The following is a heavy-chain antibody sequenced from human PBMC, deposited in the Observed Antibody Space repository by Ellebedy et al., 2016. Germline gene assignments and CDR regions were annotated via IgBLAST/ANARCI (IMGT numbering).Heavy chain of an antibody. D-gene: IGHD6-19*01. Sequence: GESLKISXAASGFTFSSYAMNWVRQAPGKGLDWVSTISASGGSTYYADSVKGRFTISRDNSKNTLYLQMNSLKTEDTAVYYCTTDDPQWLADWGQGTLVTVSS. CDR3: TTDDPQWLAD. J-gene: IGHJ4*02. V-gene: IGHV3-23*01. CDR2: ISASGGST. CDR1: GFTFSSYA.